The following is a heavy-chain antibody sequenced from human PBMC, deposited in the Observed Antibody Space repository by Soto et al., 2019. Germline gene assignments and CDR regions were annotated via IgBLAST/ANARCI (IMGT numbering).Heavy chain of an antibody. D-gene: IGHD3-9*01. V-gene: IGHV1-3*01. CDR1: GYTFTSYA. CDR2: INAGNGNT. J-gene: IGHJ3*02. CDR3: ASRDVLRYFDWLDAFDI. Sequence: ASVKVSCKASGYTFTSYAMHWVRQAPGQRLEWMGWINAGNGNTKYSQKFQGRVTITRDTSASTAYMELSSLRSEDTAVYYCASRDVLRYFDWLDAFDIWGQGTMVTVSS.